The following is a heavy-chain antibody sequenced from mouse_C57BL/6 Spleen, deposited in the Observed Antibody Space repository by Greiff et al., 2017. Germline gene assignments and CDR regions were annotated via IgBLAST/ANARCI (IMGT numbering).Heavy chain of an antibody. CDR1: GYTFTEYT. J-gene: IGHJ4*01. V-gene: IGHV1-62-2*01. D-gene: IGHD2-5*01. CDR2: FYPGSGSI. Sequence: QVQLKQSGAELVKPGASVKLSCKASGYTFTEYTIHWVKQRSGQGLEWIGWFYPGSGSIKYNEKFKDKATLTADKSSSTVYMELSRLTSEDSAVYFCARHEGAYYSNLYAMDYWGQGTSVTVSS. CDR3: ARHEGAYYSNLYAMDY.